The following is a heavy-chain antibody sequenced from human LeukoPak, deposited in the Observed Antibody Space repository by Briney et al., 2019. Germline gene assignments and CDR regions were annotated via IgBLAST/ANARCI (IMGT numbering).Heavy chain of an antibody. CDR3: ARRGIAAPGTYDY. CDR2: IYYSGST. CDR1: GGSVSSGTYY. D-gene: IGHD6-13*01. Sequence: SETLSLTCTVSGGSVSSGTYYWSWIRQPPGKGLEWIAYIYYSGSTNYNPSLKSRVTISVDTSKNQFSLKLSSVTAADTAVYYCARRGIAAPGTYDYWGQGTLVTVSS. V-gene: IGHV4-61*01. J-gene: IGHJ4*02.